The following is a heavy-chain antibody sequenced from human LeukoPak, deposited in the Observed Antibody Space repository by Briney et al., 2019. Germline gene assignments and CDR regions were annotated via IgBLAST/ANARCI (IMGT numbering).Heavy chain of an antibody. J-gene: IGHJ4*02. CDR2: FNSDGSST. D-gene: IGHD5-18*01. CDR3: ARGPDVDTDMVLGGDY. CDR1: GFTFSSYW. Sequence: GGSLRLSCAASGFTFSSYWMHWVRQAPGKGLVWVSRFNSDGSSTSYADSVKGRFTISRDNAKNTLYLQMNSMRAEDTAVYYCARGPDVDTDMVLGGDYWGQGTLVTVSS. V-gene: IGHV3-74*01.